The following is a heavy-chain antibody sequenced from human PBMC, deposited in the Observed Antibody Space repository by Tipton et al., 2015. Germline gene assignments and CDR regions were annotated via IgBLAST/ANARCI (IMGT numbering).Heavy chain of an antibody. CDR2: IYYRGGA. CDR1: GGSISSAGYS. V-gene: IGHV4-31*03. J-gene: IGHJ4*02. D-gene: IGHD3-22*01. CDR3: AREGWNSDSSGYDY. Sequence: TLSLTCTVSGGSISSAGYSWNWVRQHPGKGLEWIGYIYYRGGAYYSPSLGSRVTMSVDTSKNHFSLQLTSVTAAGTAVYYCAREGWNSDSSGYDYWSQGTLVSVSS.